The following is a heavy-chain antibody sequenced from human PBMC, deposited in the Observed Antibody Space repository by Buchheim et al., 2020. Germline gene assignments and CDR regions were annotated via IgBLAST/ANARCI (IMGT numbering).Heavy chain of an antibody. V-gene: IGHV2-5*01. Sequence: QITLKESGPTLVKPTQTLTLTCTFSGFSLSTSGVGVGWIRQPPGKALEWLALIYWSDDKRYSPSLKSRPTITKDTSKNHVGLTMTNMDPVDTATYYCAHTVQYYTLWTTYYIFDYWGQGTL. CDR2: IYWSDDK. CDR3: AHTVQYYTLWTTYYIFDY. CDR1: GFSLSTSGVG. J-gene: IGHJ4*02. D-gene: IGHD3/OR15-3a*01.